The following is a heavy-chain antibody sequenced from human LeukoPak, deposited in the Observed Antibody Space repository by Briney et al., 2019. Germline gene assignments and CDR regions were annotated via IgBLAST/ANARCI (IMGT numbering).Heavy chain of an antibody. CDR3: ARGLLGYSSGWYYFDY. J-gene: IGHJ4*02. Sequence: GGSLRLSCAASGFTFSSYAMHWVRQAPGKGLEWVAVISYDGSNKSYTDSVKGRFTISRDNSKNTLYLQMNSLRAEDTAVYYCARGLLGYSSGWYYFDYWGQGTLVTVSS. CDR2: ISYDGSNK. V-gene: IGHV3-30*04. D-gene: IGHD6-19*01. CDR1: GFTFSSYA.